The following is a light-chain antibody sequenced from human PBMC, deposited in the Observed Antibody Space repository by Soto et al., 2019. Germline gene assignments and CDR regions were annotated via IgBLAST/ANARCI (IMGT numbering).Light chain of an antibody. CDR1: SSDVGGYNY. Sequence: QSALTQPASVSGSPGQSITISCTGTSSDVGGYNYVSWYQHHPGKAPKLMSYEVSNRPSEVSNRFSGSKSGNTASLTISGLQAEDEDNYYCSSYTSGSTLVVFGGGTKLTVL. CDR2: EVS. CDR3: SSYTSGSTLVV. V-gene: IGLV2-14*01. J-gene: IGLJ2*01.